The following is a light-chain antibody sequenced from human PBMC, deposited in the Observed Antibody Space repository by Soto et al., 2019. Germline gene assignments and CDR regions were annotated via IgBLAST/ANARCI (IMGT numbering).Light chain of an antibody. CDR2: DAS. J-gene: IGKJ5*01. Sequence: EFVLTQSPGTLSLSPGERATLSCRASQTVRNNYLAWYQQKPGQAPRLLIYDASNRATGIPARFIGSGSGTDFTLTISSLEPEDFAVFYCQQHSNWPITFGQGTRLEIK. CDR3: QQHSNWPIT. CDR1: QTVRNNY. V-gene: IGKV3-11*01.